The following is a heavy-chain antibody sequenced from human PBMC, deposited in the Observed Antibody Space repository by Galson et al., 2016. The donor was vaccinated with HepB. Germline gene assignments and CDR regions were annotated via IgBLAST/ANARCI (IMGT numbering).Heavy chain of an antibody. V-gene: IGHV4-34*01. CDR1: NGSFSGYL. CDR2: INDGGTT. J-gene: IGHJ3*02. Sequence: SETLSLTCGVYNGSFSGYLWSWIRQSPGTGLEWIGEINDGGTTNYNPSLKSRVAISEDTSKGQFSLSLSSVTAADTAVYYCARRPRYTFGSGNSPRYVFDMWGQGTIVTVSS. D-gene: IGHD3-10*01. CDR3: ARRPRYTFGSGNSPRYVFDM.